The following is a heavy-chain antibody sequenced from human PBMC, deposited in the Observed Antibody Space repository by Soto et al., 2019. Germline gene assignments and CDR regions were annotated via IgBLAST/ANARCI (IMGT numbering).Heavy chain of an antibody. D-gene: IGHD6-13*01. V-gene: IGHV2-26*01. CDR1: GFSITNPRMG. CDR2: IFSNDEK. Sequence: QVTLKESGPVLVKPTETLTLTCTVSGFSITNPRMGVSWIRQPPGRALEWLAHIFSNDEKSYTTSLKSRLTISKDTSKSQVVLTMTNMDPVDTATYYCARISRQQLVRWFDPWGQGTLVTVSS. J-gene: IGHJ5*02. CDR3: ARISRQQLVRWFDP.